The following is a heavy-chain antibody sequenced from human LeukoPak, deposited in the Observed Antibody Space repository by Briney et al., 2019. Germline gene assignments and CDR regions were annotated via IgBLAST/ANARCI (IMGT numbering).Heavy chain of an antibody. CDR1: GGTFSSYA. D-gene: IGHD2-8*01. V-gene: IGHV1-69*01. Sequence: PVKVSCKASGGTFSSYAISWVRQAPGQGLEWMGGIIPIFGTANYAQKFQGRVTITADESTSTAYMELSSLRSKDTAVYYCARDPVDCTNGVCYNYFDYWGQGTLVTVSS. J-gene: IGHJ4*02. CDR2: IIPIFGTA. CDR3: ARDPVDCTNGVCYNYFDY.